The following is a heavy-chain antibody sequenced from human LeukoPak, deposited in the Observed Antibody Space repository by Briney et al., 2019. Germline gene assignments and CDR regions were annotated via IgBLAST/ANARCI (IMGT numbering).Heavy chain of an antibody. CDR1: GFTFSTFW. J-gene: IGHJ4*02. D-gene: IGHD1-26*01. CDR3: AREVVGTTGIVNY. V-gene: IGHV3-7*01. CDR2: IKEDGSEK. Sequence: GGSLRLSCAASGFTFSTFWMHWVRQAPGKGLEWAANIKEDGSEKYYVDSVKGRFTISRDNAKNTLYLEMNSLRAEDTAVYYCAREVVGTTGIVNYWGQGTLVTVSS.